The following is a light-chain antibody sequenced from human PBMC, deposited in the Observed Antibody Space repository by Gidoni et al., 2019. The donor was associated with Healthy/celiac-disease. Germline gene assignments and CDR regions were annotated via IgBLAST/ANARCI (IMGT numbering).Light chain of an antibody. CDR2: CAS. V-gene: IGKV3-20*01. Sequence: EIVLTQSPVTLSWSPGEGANLSCRASQSFSRSYLAWYQQKHGQSPRLLFYCASSRATGIPERFSGSGSGTDFTLTISRLEPEDFAVYYCQQYGSSPPRTFGGGTKVEIK. J-gene: IGKJ4*01. CDR3: QQYGSSPPRT. CDR1: QSFSRSY.